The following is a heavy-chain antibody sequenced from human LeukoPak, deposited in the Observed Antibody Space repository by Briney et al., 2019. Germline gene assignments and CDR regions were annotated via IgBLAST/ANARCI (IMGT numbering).Heavy chain of an antibody. J-gene: IGHJ4*02. V-gene: IGHV1-2*02. CDR3: ARPTYDSSGYPPDY. Sequence: ASVKVSCKASGYTFTSYDINWVRQAPGQALEWMGWINPNSGGTNYAQKFQGRVTMTRDTSISTAYMELSRLRSDDTAVYYCARPTYDSSGYPPDYWGQGTLVTVSS. CDR2: INPNSGGT. D-gene: IGHD3-22*01. CDR1: GYTFTSYD.